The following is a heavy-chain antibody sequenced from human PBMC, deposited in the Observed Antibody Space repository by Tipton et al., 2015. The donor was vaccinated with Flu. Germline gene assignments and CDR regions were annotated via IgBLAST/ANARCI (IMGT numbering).Heavy chain of an antibody. CDR2: MPYSGSP. V-gene: IGHV4-39*07. J-gene: IGHJ5*02. CDR1: GDSIRTSGHY. CDR3: ARVSPGVESWFDP. Sequence: TLSLTCNVSGDSIRTSGHYWGWIRQSPGKGLAWIASMPYSGSPYYNPSLRSRLTTRVDTSRNQFSLKLISVTAADTAVYYCARVSPGVESWFDPWGQGTLVTVSS. D-gene: IGHD3-3*01.